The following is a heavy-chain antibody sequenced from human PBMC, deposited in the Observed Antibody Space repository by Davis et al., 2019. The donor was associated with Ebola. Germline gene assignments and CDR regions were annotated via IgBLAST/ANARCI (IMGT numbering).Heavy chain of an antibody. CDR2: ISAYNGNT. J-gene: IGHJ4*02. V-gene: IGHV1-18*01. CDR1: GYTFTSYG. Sequence: ASVKVSCKASGYTFTSYGISWVRQAPGQGLEWMGWISAYNGNTNYAQKLQGRVTMTTDTSTSTAYMELRSLRSDDTAVYYCARDVGYYYDSSGYYYLPGLDYWGQGTLVTVSS. CDR3: ARDVGYYYDSSGYYYLPGLDY. D-gene: IGHD3-22*01.